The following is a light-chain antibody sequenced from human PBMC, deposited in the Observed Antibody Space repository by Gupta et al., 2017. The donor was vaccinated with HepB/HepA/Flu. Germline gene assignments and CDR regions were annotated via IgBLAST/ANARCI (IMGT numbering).Light chain of an antibody. CDR2: GSS. J-gene: IGKJ5*01. Sequence: DIKGTQSPFSLSASVGDRVTITCRASQNINSKLNWYQKQPGKAPKLLIYGSSSLQNGVPSRFSGGGFGTEFTLTISSRQPEDFATYYCQHSDRTPPITFGQGTLLDIK. CDR3: QHSDRTPPIT. CDR1: QNINSK. V-gene: IGKV1-39*01.